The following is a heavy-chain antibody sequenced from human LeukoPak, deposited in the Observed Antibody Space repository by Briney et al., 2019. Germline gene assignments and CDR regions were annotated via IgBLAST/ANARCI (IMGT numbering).Heavy chain of an antibody. CDR3: ARWYSSSWYVGYFDY. D-gene: IGHD6-13*01. CDR2: IYTSGST. CDR1: GVSISSYY. Sequence: PSQTLSLTCTVSGVSISSYYWSWIRQPAGKGLEWIGRIYTSGSTNYNPSLKSRVTISVDTSKNQFSLKLSSVTAADTAVYYCARWYSSSWYVGYFDYWGQGTLVTVSS. J-gene: IGHJ4*02. V-gene: IGHV4-4*07.